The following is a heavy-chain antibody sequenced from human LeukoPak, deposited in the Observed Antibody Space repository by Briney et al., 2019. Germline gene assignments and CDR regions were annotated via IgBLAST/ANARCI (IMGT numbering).Heavy chain of an antibody. CDR2: INPNSGGT. D-gene: IGHD1-26*01. V-gene: IGHV1-2*02. CDR1: GYTFTGYY. CDR3: ARSGATDTEGVDY. J-gene: IGHJ4*02. Sequence: ASVKVSCKASGYTFTGYYMHWVRQAPGQGLEWMGWINPNSGGTNYAQKFQGRVTMTGDTSISTAYMELSRLRSDDTAVYYCARSGATDTEGVDYWGQGTLVTVSS.